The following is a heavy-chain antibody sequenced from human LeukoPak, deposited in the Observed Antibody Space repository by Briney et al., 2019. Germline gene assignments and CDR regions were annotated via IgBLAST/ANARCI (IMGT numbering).Heavy chain of an antibody. CDR1: GFTVSSNY. V-gene: IGHV3-23*01. D-gene: IGHD5-18*01. Sequence: GGSLRLSCAASGFTVSSNYMNWVRQAPGKGLEWVSAIYHRDDSTYYADSVKGRFTISRDISKNTLFLQMNSMRAEDTALYYCAKERGTPRSYDAYDVWGQGTMVTVSS. CDR3: AKERGTPRSYDAYDV. J-gene: IGHJ3*01. CDR2: IYHRDDST.